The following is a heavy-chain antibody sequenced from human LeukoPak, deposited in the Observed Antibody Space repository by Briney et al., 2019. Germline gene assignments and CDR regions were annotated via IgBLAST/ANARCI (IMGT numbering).Heavy chain of an antibody. CDR2: INSDGSNT. Sequence: GGSLRLSCAASGFTFSSYWMDWVRQAPGKGLVWVSRINSDGSNTSYADSVKVRFTISRDNAKNTLYLQINSLRAEDTAVYYCARGIVTDPHYWGQGTLVTVSS. CDR3: ARGIVTDPHY. CDR1: GFTFSSYW. D-gene: IGHD3-22*01. J-gene: IGHJ4*02. V-gene: IGHV3-74*01.